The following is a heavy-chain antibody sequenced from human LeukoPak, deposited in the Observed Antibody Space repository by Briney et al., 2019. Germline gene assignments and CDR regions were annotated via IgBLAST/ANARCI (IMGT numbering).Heavy chain of an antibody. CDR1: GYTFTSYG. J-gene: IGHJ6*02. CDR3: GFVVVPAGDYYYYGMDV. D-gene: IGHD2-2*01. CDR2: ISAYNGNT. V-gene: IGHV1-18*01. Sequence: ASVKVSCKAPGYTFTSYGISWVRQAPGQGLEWMGWISAYNGNTNYAQKLQGRVTMTTDTSTSTAYMELRSLRSDDTAVYYCGFVVVPAGDYYYYGMDVWGQGTTVTVSS.